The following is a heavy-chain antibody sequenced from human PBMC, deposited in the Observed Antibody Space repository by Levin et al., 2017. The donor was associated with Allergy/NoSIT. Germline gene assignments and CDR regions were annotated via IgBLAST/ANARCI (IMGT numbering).Heavy chain of an antibody. CDR2: INWNGGST. CDR3: ARATRKYNGNDAGY. V-gene: IGHV3-20*04. D-gene: IGHD1-20*01. Sequence: GESLKISCAASGFTFDDYGMSWVRQAPGKGLEWVSGINWNGGSTGYADSVKGRFTISRDNAKNSLYLQMNSLRAEDTALYYCARATRKYNGNDAGYWGQGTLVTVSS. CDR1: GFTFDDYG. J-gene: IGHJ4*02.